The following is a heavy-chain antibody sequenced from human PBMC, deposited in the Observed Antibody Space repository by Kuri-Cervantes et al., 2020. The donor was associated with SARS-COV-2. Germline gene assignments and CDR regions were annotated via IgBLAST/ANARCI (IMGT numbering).Heavy chain of an antibody. J-gene: IGHJ4*02. CDR3: AKDQGMGPKGTVDY. CDR1: GFTFSSYA. V-gene: IGHV3-23*01. Sequence: ESLKISCAASGFTFSSYAMSWVRQAPGKGLEWVSAISGSGGSTYYADSVKGRFTISRDNSKNTLYLQMNSLRAEDTAVYYCAKDQGMGPKGTVDYWGQGTLVTVSS. CDR2: ISGSGGST. D-gene: IGHD4-11*01.